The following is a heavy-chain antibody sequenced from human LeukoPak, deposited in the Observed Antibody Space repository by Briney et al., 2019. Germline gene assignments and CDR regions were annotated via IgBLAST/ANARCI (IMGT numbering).Heavy chain of an antibody. V-gene: IGHV3-9*01. J-gene: IGHJ6*04. Sequence: PGGCLRLSCAASGFTFDDYAMHWVRHAPGKGLEWVSGISWNSGSIGYADSVKGRFTISRDNAKNSLYLQMNSLRAEDTAVYYCAELGITMIGGVWGKGTTVTISS. CDR1: GFTFDDYA. CDR2: ISWNSGSI. D-gene: IGHD3-10*02. CDR3: AELGITMIGGV.